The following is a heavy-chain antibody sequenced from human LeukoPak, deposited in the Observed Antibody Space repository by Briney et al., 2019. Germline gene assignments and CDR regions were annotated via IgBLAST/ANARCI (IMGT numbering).Heavy chain of an antibody. CDR3: ARRILYYYGMDV. J-gene: IGHJ6*02. CDR1: GGSFSGYY. V-gene: IGHV4-34*01. Sequence: SETLSLTCAVYGGSFSGYYWSWIRQPPGKGLEWIGEINHSGSTNYNPSLKSRVTISVDTSKNQFSLKLSSVTAADTAVYYCARRILYYYGMDVWGQGTTVTVSS. CDR2: INHSGST.